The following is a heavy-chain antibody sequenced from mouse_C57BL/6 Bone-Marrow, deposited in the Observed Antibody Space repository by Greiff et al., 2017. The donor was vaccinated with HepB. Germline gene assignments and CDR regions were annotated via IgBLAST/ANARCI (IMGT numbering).Heavy chain of an antibody. CDR1: GYTFTDYN. Sequence: EVQLQQSGPELVKPGASVKIPCKASGYTFTDYNMDWVKQSHGKSLEWIGDINPNNGGTIYNQKFKGKATLTVDKSSSTAYMELRSLTSEDTAVYYCARGGSSWGLYAMDYWGQGTSVTVSS. V-gene: IGHV1-18*01. D-gene: IGHD1-1*01. J-gene: IGHJ4*01. CDR2: INPNNGGT. CDR3: ARGGSSWGLYAMDY.